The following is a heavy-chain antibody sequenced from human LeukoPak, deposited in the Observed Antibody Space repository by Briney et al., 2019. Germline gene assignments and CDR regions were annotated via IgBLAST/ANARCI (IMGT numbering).Heavy chain of an antibody. CDR2: IWYDGSNK. Sequence: QPGRSLRLSCAASGFTFSSYGMHWVRQAPGKGLEWVAAIWYDGSNKYYADSVKGRFTISRDNSKNTLYLQMNSLRAEDTAVYYCARGYCSSTSCPLDYWGQGTLVTVSS. CDR3: ARGYCSSTSCPLDY. J-gene: IGHJ4*02. V-gene: IGHV3-33*01. D-gene: IGHD2-2*01. CDR1: GFTFSSYG.